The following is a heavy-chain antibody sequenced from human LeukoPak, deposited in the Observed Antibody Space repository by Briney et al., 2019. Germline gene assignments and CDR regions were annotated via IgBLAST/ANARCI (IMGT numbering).Heavy chain of an antibody. Sequence: GGSLRLSCAASGFTFDDYAMHWVRQAPGKGLEWVSGISWNSGSIGYADSVKGRFTISRDNAKNSLYLQMNSLRAEDTAVYYCASSTSGSYYLAFDIWGQGTMVTVSS. CDR1: GFTFDDYA. J-gene: IGHJ3*02. V-gene: IGHV3-9*01. CDR3: ASSTSGSYYLAFDI. D-gene: IGHD1-26*01. CDR2: ISWNSGSI.